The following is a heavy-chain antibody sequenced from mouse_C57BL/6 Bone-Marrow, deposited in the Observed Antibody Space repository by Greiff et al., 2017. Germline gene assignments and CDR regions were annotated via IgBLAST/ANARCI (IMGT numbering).Heavy chain of an antibody. CDR3: ARSVSGSSLDY. CDR2: IHPNSGST. CDR1: GYTFTSYW. D-gene: IGHD1-1*01. Sequence: VQLQQPGAELVKPGASVKLSCKASGYTFTSYWMHWVKQRPGQGLEWIGMIHPNSGSTNYNEKFKRKSTLTVDKSSSTAYMQLSSLTSEDSAVYCCARSVSGSSLDYWGQGTTRTVSS. V-gene: IGHV1-64*01. J-gene: IGHJ2*01.